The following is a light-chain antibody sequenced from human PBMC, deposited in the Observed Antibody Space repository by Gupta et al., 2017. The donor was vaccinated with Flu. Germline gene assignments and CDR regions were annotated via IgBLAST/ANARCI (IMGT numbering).Light chain of an antibody. CDR2: DAS. CDR3: QQRSDWLS. Sequence: SPANLSLSQGERATRSGRDSQSVSNYLDWYQQKPGQAPRLIIYDASNRANGISDRFSGSGSGTDFTLTSSSREPEDFAVYYWQQRSDWLSFGGGTKVEIK. CDR1: QSVSNY. J-gene: IGKJ4*01. V-gene: IGKV3-11*01.